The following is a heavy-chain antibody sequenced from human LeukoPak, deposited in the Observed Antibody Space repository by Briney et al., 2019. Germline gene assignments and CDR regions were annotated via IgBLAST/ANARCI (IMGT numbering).Heavy chain of an antibody. CDR1: GFTFTGYY. V-gene: IGHV1-2*02. D-gene: IGHD3-10*01. J-gene: IGHJ4*02. Sequence: GGSLRLSCAASGFTFTGYYMHWVRQAPGQGLEWMGWINPNSGGTNYAQKFQGRVTMTRDTSISTAYMELSRLRSDDTAVYYCARSMVRGVTLIGYWGQGTLVTVSS. CDR3: ARSMVRGVTLIGY. CDR2: INPNSGGT.